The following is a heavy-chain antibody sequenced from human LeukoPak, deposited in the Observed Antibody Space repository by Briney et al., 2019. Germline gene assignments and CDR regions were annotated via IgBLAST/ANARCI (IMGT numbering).Heavy chain of an antibody. Sequence: GGSLRLSCAASGFTFDDYAMHWVRQAPGKGLEWVSLISWDGGSTYYADSVKGRFTISRDNSKNSLYLQMNSLRAEDTALYYCAKGVGVGSGNGSDYWGQGTLVTVSS. CDR1: GFTFDDYA. J-gene: IGHJ4*02. V-gene: IGHV3-43D*03. D-gene: IGHD1-26*01. CDR2: ISWDGGST. CDR3: AKGVGVGSGNGSDY.